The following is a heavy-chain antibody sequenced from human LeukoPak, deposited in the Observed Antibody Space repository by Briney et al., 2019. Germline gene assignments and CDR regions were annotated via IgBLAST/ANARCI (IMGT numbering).Heavy chain of an antibody. CDR2: ISSNGGST. Sequence: GGSLRLSCSASGFTFSSYAMHWVRQAPGKGLEYVSAISSNGGSTYYADSVKGRFTISRDNSKNTLYLQMSGLRAEDTAVYYCVKGRMVRGVTYYYYGMDVWGKGTTVTVSS. CDR1: GFTFSSYA. D-gene: IGHD3-10*01. J-gene: IGHJ6*04. V-gene: IGHV3-64D*06. CDR3: VKGRMVRGVTYYYYGMDV.